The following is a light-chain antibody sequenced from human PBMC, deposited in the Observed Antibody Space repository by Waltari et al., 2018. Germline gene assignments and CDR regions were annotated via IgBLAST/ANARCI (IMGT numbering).Light chain of an antibody. CDR2: ENT. V-gene: IGLV1-51*02. J-gene: IGLJ7*01. Sequence: QSVLTQPPSVSAAPGQRVTISCSGGSSNIGNNYVSWYRQFPGTAPKLLIYENTGRPSGIPGPFSGSKSGTSATLDITGLQAGDEADYYCGTWDSSLSGAVFGGGTHLTVL. CDR3: GTWDSSLSGAV. CDR1: SSNIGNNY.